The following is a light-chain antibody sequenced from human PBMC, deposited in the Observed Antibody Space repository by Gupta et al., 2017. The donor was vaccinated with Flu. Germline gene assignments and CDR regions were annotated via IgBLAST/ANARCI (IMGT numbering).Light chain of an antibody. CDR3: QQYNDWPLLT. J-gene: IGKJ5*01. Sequence: EIVMTQSPATLSVSPGERATLSCRASQCVSGSLAWYQQKLGQAPRLLIYDASTRATGIPARFSGSGSGTEFTLTISSLQSEDFAVYYCQQYNDWPLLTFGQGTRLEIK. CDR2: DAS. V-gene: IGKV3-15*01. CDR1: QCVSGS.